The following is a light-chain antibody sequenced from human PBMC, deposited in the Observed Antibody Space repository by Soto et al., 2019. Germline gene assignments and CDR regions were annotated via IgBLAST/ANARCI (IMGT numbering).Light chain of an antibody. V-gene: IGKV4-1*01. CDR1: HSVFHHSNNRNY. J-gene: IGKJ1*01. Sequence: DNVMSQSPDSLAVSLGERATINCRSSHSVFHHSNNRNYLAWYQLKLGQPPRLLIYSASTRESGVPDRLSGSGSGTDFTLTISGLQAEDVALYYCQQYYDVPRTFGQGTKVDIK. CDR2: SAS. CDR3: QQYYDVPRT.